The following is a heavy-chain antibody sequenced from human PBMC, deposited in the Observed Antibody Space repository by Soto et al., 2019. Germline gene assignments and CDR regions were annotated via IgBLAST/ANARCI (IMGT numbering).Heavy chain of an antibody. CDR2: VHHSWGS. CDR3: ARQGFGPLHGLVDV. V-gene: IGHV4-59*08. D-gene: IGHD3-10*01. J-gene: IGHJ6*02. CDR1: GGSISSYY. Sequence: QVQLQESGPGLVKPSETLSLSCPVSGGSISSYYWSWIRQSPGKRVEWVGFVHHSWGSSYNPSLQSRVAISLDTSRSQFSLKVTSVTATDTAVYYCARQGFGPLHGLVDVWGQGTTVTVSS.